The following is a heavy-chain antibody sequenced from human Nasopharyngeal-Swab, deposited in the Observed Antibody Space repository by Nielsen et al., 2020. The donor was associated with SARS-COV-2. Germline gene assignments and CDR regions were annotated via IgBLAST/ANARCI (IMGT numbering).Heavy chain of an antibody. D-gene: IGHD3-10*01. V-gene: IGHV4-39*01. J-gene: IGHJ4*02. Sequence: RQAPGKGPEWIGSIYYSGSTYYNPSLKSRVTISVDTSKNQFSLKLSSVTAADTAVYYCARHEGAGSGSFFDYWGQGTLVTVSS. CDR3: ARHEGAGSGSFFDY. CDR2: IYYSGST.